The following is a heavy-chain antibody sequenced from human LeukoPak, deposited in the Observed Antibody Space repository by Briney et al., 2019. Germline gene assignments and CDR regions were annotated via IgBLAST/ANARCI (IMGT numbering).Heavy chain of an antibody. J-gene: IGHJ4*02. D-gene: IGHD4-11*01. CDR2: IKTDGSEK. Sequence: GGSLRLSCEGSEFTFSNYWMGWVRQAPGKGLQWVANIKTDGSEKYYVDPVKGRFTISRDNAKNSLYLQMSSLRAEDTAVYYCTRDPTQYLRYGYFDYWGQGTLVTVSS. V-gene: IGHV3-7*01. CDR3: TRDPTQYLRYGYFDY. CDR1: EFTFSNYW.